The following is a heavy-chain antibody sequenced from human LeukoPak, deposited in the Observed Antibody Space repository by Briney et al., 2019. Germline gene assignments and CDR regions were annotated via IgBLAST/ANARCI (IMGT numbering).Heavy chain of an antibody. J-gene: IGHJ4*02. CDR3: AREASGYYHVFDV. CDR2: ITNIGRST. Sequence: GGSLRLSCEASGFTLSTYFISWIRQAPGKGLEWVSYITNIGRSTKYADAVKGRFTMSRDNAKQSVYLEMTDLRAEDTAVYYCAREASGYYHVFDVWGQGTLVTVSS. V-gene: IGHV3-11*04. CDR1: GFTLSTYF. D-gene: IGHD3-3*01.